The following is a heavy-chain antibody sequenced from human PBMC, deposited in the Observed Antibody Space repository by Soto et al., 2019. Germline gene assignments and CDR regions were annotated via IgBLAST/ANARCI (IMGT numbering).Heavy chain of an antibody. CDR3: ATEPIYYNDGSGYYPLGH. D-gene: IGHD3-22*01. J-gene: IGHJ4*02. CDR1: GYSFATYG. V-gene: IGHV1-18*04. Sequence: ASVKVSCKASGYSFATYGFSWVRQAPGQGLECVGSISAHNGDTHYSQKFQGRVTLTTDTSTNTGYMELRSLTSDDTAVYFCATEPIYYNDGSGYYPLGHWGQGTLVTVSS. CDR2: ISAHNGDT.